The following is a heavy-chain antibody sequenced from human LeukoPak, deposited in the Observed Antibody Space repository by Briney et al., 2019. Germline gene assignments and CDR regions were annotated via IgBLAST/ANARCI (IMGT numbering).Heavy chain of an antibody. J-gene: IGHJ6*03. CDR2: IYYSGST. Sequence: PSETLSLTCTVSGGSISSYYWSWLRQPPGKGLEWIGYIYYSGSTNYNPSLKSRVTISVDTSKNQFSLKLSSVIAADTAVYYCARTTEGYCSSASCFGFSYSYYMDGGAKGPRSPSP. CDR3: ARTTEGYCSSASCFGFSYSYYMDG. D-gene: IGHD2-2*01. V-gene: IGHV4-59*13. CDR1: GGSISSYY.